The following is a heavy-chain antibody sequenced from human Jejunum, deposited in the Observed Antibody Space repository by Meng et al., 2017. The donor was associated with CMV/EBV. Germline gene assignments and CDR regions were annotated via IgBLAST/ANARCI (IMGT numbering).Heavy chain of an antibody. J-gene: IGHJ4*02. CDR2: IGTAGDT. CDR3: ARSLLMVRGVTPYYFDY. V-gene: IGHV3-13*01. Sequence: LEWVSAIGTAGDTYYPGSVKGRFTISRENAKNSLYLQMNSLRAGDTAVYYCARSLLMVRGVTPYYFDYWGQGTLVTVSS. D-gene: IGHD3-10*01.